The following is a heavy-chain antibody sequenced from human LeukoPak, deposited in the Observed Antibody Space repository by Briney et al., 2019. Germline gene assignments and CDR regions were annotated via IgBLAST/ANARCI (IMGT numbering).Heavy chain of an antibody. V-gene: IGHV3-73*01. Sequence: GGSLRLSCAASGFTFSGSAMHWVRQASGKGLEWVGRIRSKANSYATAYAASVKGRFTISRDDSKNTAYLQMNGLKTEDTAVYYCTSPPYCTNGVCPNWFDPWGQGTLVTVSS. CDR3: TSPPYCTNGVCPNWFDP. CDR1: GFTFSGSA. D-gene: IGHD2-8*01. J-gene: IGHJ5*02. CDR2: IRSKANSYAT.